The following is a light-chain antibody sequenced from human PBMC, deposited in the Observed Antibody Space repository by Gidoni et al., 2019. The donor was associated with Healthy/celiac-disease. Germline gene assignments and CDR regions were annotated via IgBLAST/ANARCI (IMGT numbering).Light chain of an antibody. Sequence: EIVLTQSPGTLSLSPGERATLSCRASQSVTNNYLAWYQQKPGQAPRLVIYDASNRATGIPDRFSGSGSEPDFTLTISRLEPEDCAVYYCQQSGSSPYTFGQGSKLEIK. V-gene: IGKV3-20*01. J-gene: IGKJ2*01. CDR3: QQSGSSPYT. CDR2: DAS. CDR1: QSVTNNY.